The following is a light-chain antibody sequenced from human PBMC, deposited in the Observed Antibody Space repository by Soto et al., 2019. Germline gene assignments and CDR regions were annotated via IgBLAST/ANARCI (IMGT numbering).Light chain of an antibody. Sequence: SYELTQPPSMSVSPGQTARIPCSGDALSNQYTYWYQQRPGQAPVLLIYKDSERPSGIPERFSGSSSGTTVTLTISGVQAEDEAAYYSQSADSTGVIGLFGGGTKLTVL. CDR1: ALSNQY. CDR2: KDS. V-gene: IGLV3-25*02. J-gene: IGLJ2*01. CDR3: QSADSTGVIGL.